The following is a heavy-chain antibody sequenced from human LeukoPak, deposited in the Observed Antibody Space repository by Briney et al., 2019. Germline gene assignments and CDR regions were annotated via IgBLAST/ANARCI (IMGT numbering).Heavy chain of an antibody. V-gene: IGHV4-59*01. Sequence: PSETLSLTCTVSGGSISSYYWSWIRQPPGKGLEWIGYIYYSGSTNYNPSLKSRVTISVDTSKNQFSLKLSSVTAADTAVYYCARGPTVVVGATLYYFYGMDVWGQGTTVTVSS. D-gene: IGHD2-15*01. CDR3: ARGPTVVVGATLYYFYGMDV. J-gene: IGHJ6*02. CDR2: IYYSGST. CDR1: GGSISSYY.